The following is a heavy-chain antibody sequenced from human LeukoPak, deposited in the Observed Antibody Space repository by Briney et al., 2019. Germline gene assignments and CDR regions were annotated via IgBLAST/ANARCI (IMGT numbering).Heavy chain of an antibody. D-gene: IGHD6-19*01. CDR1: GGTFSSYA. Sequence: SVKVSCKASGGTFSSYAISWVRQAPGQGLEWMGRIIPILGIANYAQKFQGRVTITADKSTSTAYMELSSLRSEDTAVYYRARDSSGWCLGGNFDYWGQGTLVTVSS. CDR3: ARDSSGWCLGGNFDY. V-gene: IGHV1-69*04. CDR2: IIPILGIA. J-gene: IGHJ4*02.